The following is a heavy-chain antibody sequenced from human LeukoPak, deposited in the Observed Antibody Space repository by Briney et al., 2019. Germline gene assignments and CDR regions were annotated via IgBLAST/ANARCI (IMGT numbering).Heavy chain of an antibody. Sequence: PGGSLRLSCAASGFTFSSYAMHWVRQAPGKGLEWVAVISYDGSNKYYADSVKGRFTISRDNSKNTLYLQMNSLRAEDTAVYYCARDPYSSSGDFDYWGQGTLVTVSP. D-gene: IGHD6-6*01. CDR2: ISYDGSNK. CDR3: ARDPYSSSGDFDY. CDR1: GFTFSSYA. V-gene: IGHV3-30-3*01. J-gene: IGHJ4*02.